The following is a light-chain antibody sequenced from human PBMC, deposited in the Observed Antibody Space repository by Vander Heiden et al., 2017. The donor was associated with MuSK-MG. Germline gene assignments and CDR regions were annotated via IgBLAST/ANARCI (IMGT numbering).Light chain of an antibody. CDR1: QDISNY. Sequence: DIQMTQSPSSLSASVGDRVTITCQASQDISNYLNWYQQKPGKAPKLLIYDASNLETGVPSRFSGSGSGTDFTLTISSLQPEDIATYYCLQYDNLPITFGQGTRLEMK. CDR2: DAS. CDR3: LQYDNLPIT. V-gene: IGKV1-33*01. J-gene: IGKJ5*01.